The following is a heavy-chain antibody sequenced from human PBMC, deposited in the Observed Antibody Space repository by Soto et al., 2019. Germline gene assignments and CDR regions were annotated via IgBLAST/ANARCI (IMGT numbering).Heavy chain of an antibody. V-gene: IGHV3-33*01. CDR1: GFTFSHYG. Sequence: QVQLVESGGGVVQPGRSLRLSCAATGFTFSHYGMHWVRQAPGKGLEWVAVIWDDGIKKFYPDSVRGRFTISRDNSENTLFLQMNSLTAEDTAIYYCVRGGNVAGPFEIWGQGTMVTVSS. J-gene: IGHJ3*02. CDR2: IWDDGIKK. D-gene: IGHD6-19*01. CDR3: VRGGNVAGPFEI.